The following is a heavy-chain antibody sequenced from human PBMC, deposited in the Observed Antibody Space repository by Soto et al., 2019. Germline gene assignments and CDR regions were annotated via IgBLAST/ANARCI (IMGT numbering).Heavy chain of an antibody. CDR3: ARGVTMVRGVIHTPYFDY. CDR1: GGSISSGGYY. Sequence: QVQLQESGPGLVKPSQILSLTCTVSGGSISSGGYYWSWIRQHPGKGLEWIGYIYYSGSTYYNPSLKSRLTISVDTSKNQFSLKLSSVTAADTAVYYCARGVTMVRGVIHTPYFDYWGQGTLVTVSS. J-gene: IGHJ4*02. D-gene: IGHD3-10*01. V-gene: IGHV4-31*03. CDR2: IYYSGST.